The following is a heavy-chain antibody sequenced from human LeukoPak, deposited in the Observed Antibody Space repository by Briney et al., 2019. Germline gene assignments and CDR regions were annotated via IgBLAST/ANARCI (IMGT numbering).Heavy chain of an antibody. J-gene: IGHJ4*02. CDR2: ISGSGVST. CDR3: AKDLYCSSNSCYLFDY. V-gene: IGHV3-23*01. D-gene: IGHD2-2*01. CDR1: GFTFSSYA. Sequence: PGGSLRLSCAASGFTFSSYAMSWVRQAPGKGLEWVSAISGSGVSTYYADSVKGRFTISRDYSKNTLYLQMVSLRAEDTAVYYCAKDLYCSSNSCYLFDYWGQGTLVTVSS.